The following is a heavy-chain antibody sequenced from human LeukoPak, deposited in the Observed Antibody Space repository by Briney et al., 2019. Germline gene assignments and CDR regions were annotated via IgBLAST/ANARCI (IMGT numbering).Heavy chain of an antibody. V-gene: IGHV5-51*01. J-gene: IGHJ3*02. CDR3: ARPAGAVAGNDAFDI. D-gene: IGHD6-19*01. CDR1: GYSFTSYW. Sequence: GESLKISCKGSGYSFTSYWIGWVRQMPGKGLEWMGIIYPGDSDTRYSPSFQGQVTISADKSISTAYLQWCSLKASDTAMYYCARPAGAVAGNDAFDIWGQGTMVTVSS. CDR2: IYPGDSDT.